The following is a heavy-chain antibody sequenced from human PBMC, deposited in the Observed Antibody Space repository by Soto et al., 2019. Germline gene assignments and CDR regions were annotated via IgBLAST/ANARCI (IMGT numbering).Heavy chain of an antibody. J-gene: IGHJ4*02. CDR3: ASSSRWVTYYYGSGSLGSDY. V-gene: IGHV4-30-4*01. D-gene: IGHD3-10*01. CDR1: GGSISSGDYY. CDR2: IYYSGST. Sequence: SETLSLTCTVSGGSISSGDYYWSWIRQPPGKGLEWIGYIYYSGSTYYNPSLKSRVTISVDTSKNQFSLKLSSVTAADTAVYYCASSSRWVTYYYGSGSLGSDYWGQGTLVTVS.